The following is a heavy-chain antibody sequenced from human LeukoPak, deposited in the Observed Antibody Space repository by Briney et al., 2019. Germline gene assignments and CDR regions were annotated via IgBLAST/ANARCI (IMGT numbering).Heavy chain of an antibody. CDR1: GGSISSSSYY. V-gene: IGHV4-39*07. D-gene: IGHD3-9*01. Sequence: KPSETLTLTCTVSGGSISSSSYYWGWIRQPPGKGLEWIGTIYYSGSTYYNPSLKSRVTISVDTSKNQFSLKLSSVTAADTAVYYCARADYDTHMDVWGKGTTVTISS. CDR2: IYYSGST. J-gene: IGHJ6*03. CDR3: ARADYDTHMDV.